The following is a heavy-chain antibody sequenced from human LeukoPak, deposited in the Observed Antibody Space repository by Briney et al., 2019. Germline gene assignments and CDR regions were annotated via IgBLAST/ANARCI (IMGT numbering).Heavy chain of an antibody. V-gene: IGHV3-9*01. CDR2: ISWNSGSI. Sequence: GGSLRLSCAASGFTFDDYAMRWVRQAPGKGLEGVSGISWNSGSIGYADSVKGRFTISRDNAKNSLYLQMNSLRAEDTALYYCAKDIRSSSWDRSDAFDIWGQGTMVTVSS. CDR3: AKDIRSSSWDRSDAFDI. D-gene: IGHD6-13*01. J-gene: IGHJ3*02. CDR1: GFTFDDYA.